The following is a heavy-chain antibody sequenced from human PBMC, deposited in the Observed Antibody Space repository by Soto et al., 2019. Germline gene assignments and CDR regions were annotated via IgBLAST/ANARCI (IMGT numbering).Heavy chain of an antibody. CDR2: ISAYNGNT. J-gene: IGHJ4*02. CDR3: ERGPRGYSYGRLVDY. D-gene: IGHD5-18*01. V-gene: IGHV1-18*01. CDR1: GYTFTSYG. Sequence: ASVKVSCKASGYTFTSYGISWVRQAPGQGLEWMGWISAYNGNTNYAQKLQGRVTMTTDTSTSTAYMELRSLRSDDTAVYYCERGPRGYSYGRLVDYWGQGTLVTVSS.